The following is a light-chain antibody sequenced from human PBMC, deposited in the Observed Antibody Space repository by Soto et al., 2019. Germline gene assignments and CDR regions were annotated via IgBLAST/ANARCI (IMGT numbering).Light chain of an antibody. CDR2: EVN. CDR1: SSDVGGYNF. Sequence: QSALTQPASVSGSPGQSITISCTGTSSDVGGYNFVSWYQQHPGKAPKLMIFEVNNRPSGVSNRFSGSKSGNTASLTISGLPDDDEADYYCTYRTSNTPQVLGGGTKLTVL. V-gene: IGLV2-14*01. J-gene: IGLJ2*01. CDR3: TYRTSNTPQV.